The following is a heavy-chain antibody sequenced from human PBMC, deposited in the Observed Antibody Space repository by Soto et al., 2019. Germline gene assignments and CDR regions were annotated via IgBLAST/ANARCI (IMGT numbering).Heavy chain of an antibody. CDR2: ISGPGDRT. CDR1: GFVFSTYA. D-gene: IGHD2-2*02. Sequence: PGGSLRLSCTASGFVFSTYAMTWVRQPVGKGLEWVSSISGPGDRTYYAESVRCRVTISRDSAKKTLFLQLDSLRVEDTAVYYCAKDVPYVFSNAHYTGRFSPCGPRAPVPVSS. J-gene: IGHJ5*02. V-gene: IGHV3-23*01. CDR3: AKDVPYVFSNAHYTGRFSP.